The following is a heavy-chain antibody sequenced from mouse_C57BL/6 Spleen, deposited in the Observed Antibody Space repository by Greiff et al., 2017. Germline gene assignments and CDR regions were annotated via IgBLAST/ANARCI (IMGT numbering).Heavy chain of an antibody. CDR2: LYPGSGST. V-gene: IGHV1-55*01. D-gene: IGHD4-1*01. CDR1: GYTFTSYW. J-gene: IGHJ2*01. CDR3: ASYFWRNWSHFDH. Sequence: VQLQQSGAELVKPGASVKMSCKASGYTFTSYWITWVKQRPGQGLEWIGDLYPGSGSTNYNEKFKSKATLTVDTSSSTAYMQLSSLTSEDSAVYYCASYFWRNWSHFDHWAQGTTLTVSS.